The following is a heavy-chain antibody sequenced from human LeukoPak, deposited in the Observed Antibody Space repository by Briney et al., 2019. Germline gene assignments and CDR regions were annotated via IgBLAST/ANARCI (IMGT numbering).Heavy chain of an antibody. V-gene: IGHV3-48*02. D-gene: IGHD4-17*01. Sequence: PGGSLRLSCAASGFNFSSYSLNWVGQAPGKGLEWLSYVSVSGRTKYYADSAKGRFTVSRDNAKKSVYLQMNNLRDEDTAMYYYARDLLTTGNYYFGMDVWGQGTTVTVSS. J-gene: IGHJ6*02. CDR2: VSVSGRTK. CDR1: GFNFSSYS. CDR3: ARDLLTTGNYYFGMDV.